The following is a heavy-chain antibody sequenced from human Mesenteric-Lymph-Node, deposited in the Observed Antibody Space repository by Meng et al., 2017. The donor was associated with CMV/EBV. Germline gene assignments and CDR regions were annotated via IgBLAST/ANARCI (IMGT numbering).Heavy chain of an antibody. CDR3: ALIFGVLLPHDAFDI. J-gene: IGHJ3*02. CDR1: GYTFTSYD. V-gene: IGHV1-2*02. D-gene: IGHD3-3*01. Sequence: ASVKVSCKASGYTFTSYDMHWVRQAPGQGLEWMGWIDPHSGGTNYAQKFQDRVTMTRDTSITTAYMDLSGLRSDDTAVYYCALIFGVLLPHDAFDIWGRGTVVTVSS. CDR2: IDPHSGGT.